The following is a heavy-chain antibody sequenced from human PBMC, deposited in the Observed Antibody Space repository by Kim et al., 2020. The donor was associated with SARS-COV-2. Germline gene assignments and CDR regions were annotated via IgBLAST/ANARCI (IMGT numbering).Heavy chain of an antibody. V-gene: IGHV4-39*01. D-gene: IGHD3-22*01. Sequence: SETLSLTCTVPGGSISSSGSYWGWIRQAPGKGLEWIGSMYYSGRPYYNASLKSRVTVSVDTSKNQFSLKLSSVTAADTAVYYCGSRTLITRMEAVSAYY. CDR3: GSRTLITRMEAVSAYY. J-gene: IGHJ6*01. CDR1: GGSISSSGSY. CDR2: MYYSGRP.